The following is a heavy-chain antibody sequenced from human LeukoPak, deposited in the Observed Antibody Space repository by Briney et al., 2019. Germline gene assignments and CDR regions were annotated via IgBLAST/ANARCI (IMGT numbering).Heavy chain of an antibody. CDR2: INPNSGGT. Sequence: ASVKVSCKASGYTFTGYYMHWVRQAPGQGLEWMGWINPNSGGTNYAQKFQGRVTMTRDTSISTAHMELSRLRSDDTAVYYCARGVVVVVAATYWFDPWGQGTLVTVSS. CDR3: ARGVVVVVAATYWFDP. J-gene: IGHJ5*02. D-gene: IGHD2-15*01. V-gene: IGHV1-2*02. CDR1: GYTFTGYY.